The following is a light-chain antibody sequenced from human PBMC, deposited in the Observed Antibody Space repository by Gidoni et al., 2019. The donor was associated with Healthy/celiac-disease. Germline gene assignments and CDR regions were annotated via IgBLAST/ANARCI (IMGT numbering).Light chain of an antibody. J-gene: IGLJ1*01. CDR2: EGS. Sequence: QSALTQPASVSGSPGQSITISCTGTSSDVGSYNLVSWYQQHPGKAPKLMIYEGSKRPSGVSNRFSGSKSGNTASLTISGLQAEDEADYYCCSYACSSIYVFGTGTKVTVL. CDR1: SSDVGSYNL. V-gene: IGLV2-23*01. CDR3: CSYACSSIYV.